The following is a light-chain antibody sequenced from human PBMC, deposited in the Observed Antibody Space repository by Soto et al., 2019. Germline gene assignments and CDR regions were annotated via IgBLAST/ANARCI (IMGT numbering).Light chain of an antibody. Sequence: DIRMTQSPSSLFASVGDRVTVTCRASQRISTYLNWYQQEPGRAPELLISAASSLQSGVPSRFSGSGSGTDFTLTISSLQPEDSATYYCQQIYSTPQFFGQGTRLEIK. J-gene: IGKJ5*01. CDR3: QQIYSTPQF. CDR1: QRISTY. V-gene: IGKV1-39*01. CDR2: AAS.